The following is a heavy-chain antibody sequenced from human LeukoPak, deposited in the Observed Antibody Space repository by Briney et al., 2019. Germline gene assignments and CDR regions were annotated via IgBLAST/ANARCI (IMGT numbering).Heavy chain of an antibody. V-gene: IGHV3-66*01. CDR3: ARVPGADFGVEPDFDY. CDR2: IYSCGST. CDR1: GFTFSSNY. Sequence: GGSLRLSCAASGFTFSSNYMSWVRQAPGKGLEGVSVIYSCGSTYYADSVNGRFTISRYNSKNTLYLQMNSLRAEDTAVYYCARVPGADFGVEPDFDYWGQGTLVTVSS. D-gene: IGHD3-3*01. J-gene: IGHJ4*02.